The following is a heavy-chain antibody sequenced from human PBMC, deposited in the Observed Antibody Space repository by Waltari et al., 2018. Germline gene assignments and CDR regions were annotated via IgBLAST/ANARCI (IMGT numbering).Heavy chain of an antibody. V-gene: IGHV3-20*04. D-gene: IGHD1-26*01. CDR1: GFTFDDYG. J-gene: IGHJ3*02. CDR2: INWNGGST. CDR3: ARGRRMGATTGDAFDI. Sequence: EVQLVESGGGVVRPGGSLRLSCAASGFTFDDYGMSWVSQAHGKGLEWVSGINWNGGSTGYADSVKGRFTISRDNAKNSLYLQMNSLRAEDTALYYCARGRRMGATTGDAFDIWGQGTMVTVSS.